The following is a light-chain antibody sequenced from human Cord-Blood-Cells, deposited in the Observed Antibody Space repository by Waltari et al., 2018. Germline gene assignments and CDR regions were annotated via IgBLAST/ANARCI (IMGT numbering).Light chain of an antibody. CDR1: QGVSSN. V-gene: IGKV3-15*01. CDR2: GAS. Sequence: EIVITQSPATLSVSPGERATLSCRASQGVSSNLAWYQQKPGQAPRPLIYGASTRATGIPARFSGRGSGTEFTLTISSLQSEDFAVYYCQQYNNWPPLTFGGGTKVEIK. CDR3: QQYNNWPPLT. J-gene: IGKJ4*02.